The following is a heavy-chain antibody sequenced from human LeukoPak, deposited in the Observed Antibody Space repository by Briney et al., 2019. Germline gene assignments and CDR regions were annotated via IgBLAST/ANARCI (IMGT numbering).Heavy chain of an antibody. CDR2: INPNSGGT. Sequence: GASVKVSCQASGYTFTDYYMHWVRQAPGQGLEWMGWINPNSGGTKYAQKFQGRVTMTRDTSISTAYMELSRLRSDDTAVYYCARVYLGVYYYGSSGYSHLDYWGQGTLVTVSS. D-gene: IGHD3-22*01. V-gene: IGHV1-2*02. CDR1: GYTFTDYY. CDR3: ARVYLGVYYYGSSGYSHLDY. J-gene: IGHJ4*02.